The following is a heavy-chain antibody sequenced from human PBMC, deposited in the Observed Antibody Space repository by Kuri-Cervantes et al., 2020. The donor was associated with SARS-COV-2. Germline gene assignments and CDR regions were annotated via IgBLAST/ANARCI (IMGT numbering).Heavy chain of an antibody. D-gene: IGHD2-15*01. Sequence: LKISCAASGFTFSSYGMHWVRQAPGKGLEWVAVIWYDGSNKYYADSVKGRFTISRDNSMNTLYLQMNSLRAEDTAVYYCARDRIAPTGWDYYMDVWGKGTTVTVSS. CDR2: IWYDGSNK. J-gene: IGHJ6*03. V-gene: IGHV3-33*01. CDR3: ARDRIAPTGWDYYMDV. CDR1: GFTFSSYG.